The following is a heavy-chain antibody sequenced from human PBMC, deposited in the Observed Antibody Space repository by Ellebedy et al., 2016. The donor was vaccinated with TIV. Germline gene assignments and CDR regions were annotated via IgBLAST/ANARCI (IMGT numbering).Heavy chain of an antibody. Sequence: PGGSLRLSCAASGFTFNNYAMTWVRQAPGKGLEWISTIGVKTYYADSVKGRFTISRDNFRNTVYLQMNSLTAEDTAVYYCSKERATGSYSTDVCDIWGQGTMVTVSS. V-gene: IGHV3-23*01. CDR1: GFTFNNYA. CDR3: SKERATGSYSTDVCDI. D-gene: IGHD1-26*01. CDR2: IGVKT. J-gene: IGHJ3*02.